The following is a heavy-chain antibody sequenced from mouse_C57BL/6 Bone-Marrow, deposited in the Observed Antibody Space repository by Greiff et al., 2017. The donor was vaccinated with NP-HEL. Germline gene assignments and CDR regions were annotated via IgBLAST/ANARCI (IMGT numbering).Heavy chain of an antibody. D-gene: IGHD1-1*01. J-gene: IGHJ1*03. Sequence: EVKLMESGGGLVQSGRSLRLSCATSGFTFSDFYMEWVRQAPGKGLEWIAASRNKANDYTTEYSASVKGRFIVSRETSQSILYLQMNALRAEDTAIYYCARDASTVVARYFDVWGTGTTVTVSS. CDR3: ARDASTVVARYFDV. CDR1: GFTFSDFY. CDR2: SRNKANDYTT. V-gene: IGHV7-1*01.